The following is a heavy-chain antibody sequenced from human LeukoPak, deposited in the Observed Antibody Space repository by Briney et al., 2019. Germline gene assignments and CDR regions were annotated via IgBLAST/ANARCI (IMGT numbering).Heavy chain of an antibody. Sequence: KPSETLSLTCTLSGGSISSTSYYWGWIRQPPGKGLEWIGYIYYSGSTNYNPSLKSRVTISVDTSKNQFSLKLSSVTAADTAVYYCARGGEDFQHWGQGTLVTVSS. CDR3: ARGGEDFQH. CDR1: GGSISSTSYY. CDR2: IYYSGST. D-gene: IGHD3-16*01. V-gene: IGHV4-61*05. J-gene: IGHJ1*01.